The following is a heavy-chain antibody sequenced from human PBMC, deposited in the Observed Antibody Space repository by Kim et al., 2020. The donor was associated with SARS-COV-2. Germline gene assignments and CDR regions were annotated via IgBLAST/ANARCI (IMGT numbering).Heavy chain of an antibody. J-gene: IGHJ3*02. CDR3: ARGPRGTTVTTRDAFDI. V-gene: IGHV1-69*13. CDR2: IIPIFGTA. D-gene: IGHD4-17*01. Sequence: SVKVSCKASGGTFSSYAISWVRQAPGQGLEWMGGIIPIFGTANYAQKFQGRVTINADESTSTAYMELSSLRSEDTAVYYCARGPRGTTVTTRDAFDIWGQGTMVTVSS. CDR1: GGTFSSYA.